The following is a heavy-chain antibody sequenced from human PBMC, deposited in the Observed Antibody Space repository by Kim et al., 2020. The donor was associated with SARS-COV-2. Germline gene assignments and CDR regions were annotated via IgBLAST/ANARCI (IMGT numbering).Heavy chain of an antibody. CDR2: IIPIFGTA. Sequence: SVKVSCKASGGTFSSYAISWVRQAPGQGLEWMGGIIPIFGTANYAQKFQGRVTITADESTSTAYMEMSSLRSEDTAVYYCARDLFGPLTSERPPNDYWGQGTLVTVSS. V-gene: IGHV1-69*13. J-gene: IGHJ4*02. D-gene: IGHD2-2*01. CDR1: GGTFSSYA. CDR3: ARDLFGPLTSERPPNDY.